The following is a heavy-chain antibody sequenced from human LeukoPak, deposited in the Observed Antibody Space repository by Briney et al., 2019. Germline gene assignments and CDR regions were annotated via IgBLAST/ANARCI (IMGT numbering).Heavy chain of an antibody. CDR2: IIPIFGTA. J-gene: IGHJ3*02. CDR3: ARVTFGFLEWILYWRAFAI. Sequence: GASVKVSCKASGGTFSSYAISWVRQAPGQGLEWMGGIIPIFGTANYAQKFQGRVTITADESTSTAYMELSSLRSEDTAVYYCARVTFGFLEWILYWRAFAILGQWTMVTVSS. V-gene: IGHV1-69*13. CDR1: GGTFSSYA. D-gene: IGHD3-3*01.